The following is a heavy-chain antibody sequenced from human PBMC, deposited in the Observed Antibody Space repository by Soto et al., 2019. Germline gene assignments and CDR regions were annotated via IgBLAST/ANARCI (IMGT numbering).Heavy chain of an antibody. J-gene: IGHJ3*02. CDR2: ISYDGTNK. CDR3: ARVRDSSGYCDFDI. V-gene: IGHV3-30*09. Sequence: QVQLVESGGGVVQPGRSLRLSCAASGFFFSSYAMHWVRQAPGKGLEWVAVISYDGTNKYYAASVKGRFAISRDNSKNTLYVQMNRLSAEDTAMYYCARVRDSSGYCDFDIWGQGTMVTVSS. D-gene: IGHD3-22*01. CDR1: GFFFSSYA.